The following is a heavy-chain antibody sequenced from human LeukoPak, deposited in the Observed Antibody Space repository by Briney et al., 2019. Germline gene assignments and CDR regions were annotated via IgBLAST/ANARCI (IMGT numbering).Heavy chain of an antibody. J-gene: IGHJ6*03. CDR3: ARVERDYYGSGSYGGRYYYYYYMDV. Sequence: GGSLRLSCAASGFTFSSYAMNWVRQAPGKGLEWVSAITGSGGRTYYADSVKGRFTISRDNAKNSLYLQMNSLRAEDTAVYYCARVERDYYGSGSYGGRYYYYYYMDVWGKGTTVTVSS. CDR1: GFTFSSYA. D-gene: IGHD3-10*01. CDR2: ITGSGGRT. V-gene: IGHV3-23*01.